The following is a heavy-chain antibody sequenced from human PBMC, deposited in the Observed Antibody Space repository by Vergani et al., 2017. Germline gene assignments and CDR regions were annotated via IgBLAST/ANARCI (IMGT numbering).Heavy chain of an antibody. J-gene: IGHJ5*02. Sequence: QLQLQESGPGLVKPSETLSLTCTVSGCSISSSSYYWGWIRQPPGKGLEWIGSIYYSGSTYYNPSLKSRVTISVDTSKNQFSLKLSSVTAADTAVYYCAREFGRGDVDIVATIAAAVPAWFDPWGQGTLVTVSS. D-gene: IGHD5-12*01. CDR3: AREFGRGDVDIVATIAAAVPAWFDP. V-gene: IGHV4-39*07. CDR1: GCSISSSSYY. CDR2: IYYSGST.